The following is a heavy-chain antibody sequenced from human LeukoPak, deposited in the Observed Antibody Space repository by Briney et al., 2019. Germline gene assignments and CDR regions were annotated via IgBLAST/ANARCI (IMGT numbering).Heavy chain of an antibody. CDR2: IYYSGST. J-gene: IGHJ4*02. Sequence: SETLSPTCTVSGGSISSSSYYWGWIRQPPGKGLEWIGSIYYSGSTYYNPSLKSRVTISVDTSKNQFSLKLSSVTAADTAVYYCARQHYYGSGVDYWGQGTLVTVSS. CDR1: GGSISSSSYY. CDR3: ARQHYYGSGVDY. V-gene: IGHV4-39*01. D-gene: IGHD3-10*01.